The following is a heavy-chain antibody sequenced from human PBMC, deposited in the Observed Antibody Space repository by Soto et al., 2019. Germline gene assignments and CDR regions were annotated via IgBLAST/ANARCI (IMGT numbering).Heavy chain of an antibody. Sequence: PSDTLSLTSTFSGYPISISSSYWGWIRQPPGKGLEWIGSIYYSGSTYYNPSLKSRVTISVDTSKNQFSLKLSSVTAADTAVHYCARSGGLQHIDYWGQG. V-gene: IGHV4-39*01. CDR3: ARSGGLQHIDY. CDR1: GYPISISSSY. CDR2: IYYSGST. J-gene: IGHJ4*02. D-gene: IGHD4-4*01.